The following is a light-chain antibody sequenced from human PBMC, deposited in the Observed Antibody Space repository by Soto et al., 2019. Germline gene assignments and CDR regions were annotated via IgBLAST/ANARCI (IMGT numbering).Light chain of an antibody. J-gene: IGLJ3*02. CDR2: DVI. CDR3: CSYAGNSLWV. V-gene: IGLV2-11*01. CDR1: SSDVGGSNL. Sequence: QSALTQPRSVSGSPGQSVTISCTGTSSDVGGSNLVSWYQQHAGRAPKLVIYDVIKRPSGGPDRFSGSKSGNTASLTISGLQFEDEADYYCCSYAGNSLWVFGGGTQLTVL.